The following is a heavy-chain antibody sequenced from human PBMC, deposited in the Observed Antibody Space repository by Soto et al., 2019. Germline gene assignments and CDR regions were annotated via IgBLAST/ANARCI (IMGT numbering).Heavy chain of an antibody. Sequence: QVQLQESGPGLVKPSETLSLTCTVSGGSISSYYWRWIRQPPGQGLEWIGYIYYSGSTNYNPSLKSRVTISVDTSKNQFSLKLRSVTAADTAVYYCARGSSGWYESGYFDYWGQGTLVTVSS. D-gene: IGHD6-19*01. J-gene: IGHJ4*02. V-gene: IGHV4-59*01. CDR2: IYYSGST. CDR1: GGSISSYY. CDR3: ARGSSGWYESGYFDY.